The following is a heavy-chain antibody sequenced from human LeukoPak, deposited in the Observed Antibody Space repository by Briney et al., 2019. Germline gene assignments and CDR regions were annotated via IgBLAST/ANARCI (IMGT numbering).Heavy chain of an antibody. CDR3: ATASHYYYGMDA. V-gene: IGHV1-24*01. CDR1: GYTLTELS. Sequence: ASVKVSCKVSGYTLTELSMHWVRQAPGKGLEWMGGFDPEDGETIYAQKFQGRVTMTEDTSTDTAYMELSSLRSEDTAVYYCATASHYYYGMDAWGQGTTVTVSS. CDR2: FDPEDGET. J-gene: IGHJ6*02.